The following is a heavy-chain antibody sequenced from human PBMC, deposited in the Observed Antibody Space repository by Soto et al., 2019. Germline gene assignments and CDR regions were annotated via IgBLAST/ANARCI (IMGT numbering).Heavy chain of an antibody. J-gene: IGHJ4*02. D-gene: IGHD4-17*01. CDR2: IYYSGST. CDR1: GGSISSYY. V-gene: IGHV4-59*01. Sequence: SETLSLTCTVSGGSISSYYWSWIRQPPGKGLEWIGYIYYSGSTNYNPSLKSRVTISVDTSKNQFSLKLSSVTAADTAVYYCARDAPYGDYFDYWGQGTLVTVSS. CDR3: ARDAPYGDYFDY.